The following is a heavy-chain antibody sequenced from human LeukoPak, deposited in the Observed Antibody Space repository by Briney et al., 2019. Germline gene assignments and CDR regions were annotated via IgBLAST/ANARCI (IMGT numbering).Heavy chain of an antibody. J-gene: IGHJ4*02. CDR1: GFTFTSYS. Sequence: GGTLRLSCAASGFTFTSYSMSWVRQAPGKGLEWVSVISGNGGDTFYADSVKGRFTISRDNYKNTLYLQMNSLRVEDTAVYYCAKGRTLVGGSTRSYDYWGQGTLVTVSS. CDR2: ISGNGGDT. CDR3: AKGRTLVGGSTRSYDY. V-gene: IGHV3-23*01. D-gene: IGHD1-26*01.